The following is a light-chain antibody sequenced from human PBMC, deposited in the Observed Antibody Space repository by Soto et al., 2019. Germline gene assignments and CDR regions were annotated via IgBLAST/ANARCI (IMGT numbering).Light chain of an antibody. CDR2: GAS. J-gene: IGKJ1*01. CDR1: QSVDIS. CDR3: QQYRSWPRT. Sequence: EVVLTQSPGTLSLSPGDRVTLSCRASQSVDISLAWYQQKPGQAPRLLIYGASTRATDMPGTFSGRGSGTEFTLTISSLRPEDFGVYYCQQYRSWPRTFGQGTKVAIK. V-gene: IGKV3-15*01.